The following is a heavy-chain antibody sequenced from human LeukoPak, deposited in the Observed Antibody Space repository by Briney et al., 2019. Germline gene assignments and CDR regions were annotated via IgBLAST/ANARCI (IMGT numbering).Heavy chain of an antibody. CDR1: GYTFTSYA. J-gene: IGHJ4*02. CDR2: INAGNGNT. CDR3: ARSGSSSWYFDY. D-gene: IGHD2-2*01. Sequence: ALVKVSCKASGYTFTSYAMHWVRQAPGQRLEWMGWINAGNGNTKYSQKFQGRVTITRDTSASTAYMELSSLRSEDTAVYYCARSGSSSWYFDYWGQGTLVTVSS. V-gene: IGHV1-3*01.